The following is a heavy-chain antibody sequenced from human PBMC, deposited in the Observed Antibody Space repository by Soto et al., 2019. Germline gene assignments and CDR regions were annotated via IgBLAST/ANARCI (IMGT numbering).Heavy chain of an antibody. Sequence: QITLKESGPTLVRPTQTLTLTCAFSGFSLSTSGVGVGWIRQPPGKALEWLAVIYWDDSKHYSPSLRSRLTITKDTSKNQVVLTMPNMDPMVTGTYYCAHKGPEDWPLDYWGQGTLVTVSS. CDR3: AHKGPEDWPLDY. CDR2: IYWDDSK. J-gene: IGHJ4*02. V-gene: IGHV2-5*02. CDR1: GFSLSTSGVG. D-gene: IGHD3-9*01.